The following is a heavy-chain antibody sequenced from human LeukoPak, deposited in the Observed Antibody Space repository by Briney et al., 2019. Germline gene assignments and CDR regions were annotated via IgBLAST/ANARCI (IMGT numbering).Heavy chain of an antibody. CDR1: GFGFNDAA. D-gene: IGHD3-22*01. CDR3: AKDADSSGFSYFDS. Sequence: PGGSLRLSCAASGFGFNDAAMTWVRQAPGKGLEWVSLISSSGANTYYADSVKGRFTISRDNSKNTLYLQMNSLRAEDTAVYYCAKDADSSGFSYFDSWGQGTLVSVSS. J-gene: IGHJ4*02. V-gene: IGHV3-23*01. CDR2: ISSSGANT.